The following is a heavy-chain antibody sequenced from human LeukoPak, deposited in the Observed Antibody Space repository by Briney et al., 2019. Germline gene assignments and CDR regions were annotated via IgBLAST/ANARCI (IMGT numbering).Heavy chain of an antibody. CDR3: ARRGCSSTSCRFDY. D-gene: IGHD2-2*01. CDR1: GGSISSYY. CDR2: IYYSGST. Sequence: SETLSLTCTVSGGSISSYYWSWIRQPPGKGLEWIGYIYYSGSTNYRPSLKSRVTISVDTSKNQFSLKLSSVTAADTAVYYCARRGCSSTSCRFDYWGQGTLVTVSS. V-gene: IGHV4-59*08. J-gene: IGHJ4*02.